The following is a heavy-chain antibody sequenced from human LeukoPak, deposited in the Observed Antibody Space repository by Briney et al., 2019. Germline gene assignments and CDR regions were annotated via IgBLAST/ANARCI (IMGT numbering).Heavy chain of an antibody. Sequence: PSETLSLTCTVSGYSISSGYYWGWIRQPPGKGLEWIGSIYHSGSTYYNPSLKSRVTISVDTSKNQFSLKLSSVTAADTAVYYCARHVWESSGYAVLGYWGQGTLVTVSS. CDR2: IYHSGST. J-gene: IGHJ4*02. CDR3: ARHVWESSGYAVLGY. D-gene: IGHD3-22*01. CDR1: GYSISSGYY. V-gene: IGHV4-38-2*02.